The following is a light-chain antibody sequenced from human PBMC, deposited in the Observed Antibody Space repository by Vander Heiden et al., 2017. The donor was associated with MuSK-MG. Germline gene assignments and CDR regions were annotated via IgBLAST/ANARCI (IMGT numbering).Light chain of an antibody. J-gene: IGKJ2*01. CDR1: QSISSY. Sequence: DIQMTQSPSSLSASVGDRVTITCRASQSISSYLNWYQQKPGKAPKLLIYAASSVQSGVTSRFSGSGSGTDFTLTISSLQPEDFATYYCQQSDSTPRTFGQGTKLXIK. V-gene: IGKV1-39*01. CDR3: QQSDSTPRT. CDR2: AAS.